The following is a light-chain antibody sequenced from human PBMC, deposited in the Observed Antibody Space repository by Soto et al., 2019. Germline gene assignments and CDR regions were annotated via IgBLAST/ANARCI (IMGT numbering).Light chain of an antibody. V-gene: IGKV3-20*01. J-gene: IGKJ2*01. CDR1: QSIISSY. CDR2: GAS. CDR3: QQYASSPYT. Sequence: EIVLTQSPGTLSLSPGERATLSCRASQSIISSYLAWYQQKPGQAPRLLIYGASRRATGIPDRFSGRESGTDFTLTITTLEPEDSGVYFCQQYASSPYTFGQGTKVEIK.